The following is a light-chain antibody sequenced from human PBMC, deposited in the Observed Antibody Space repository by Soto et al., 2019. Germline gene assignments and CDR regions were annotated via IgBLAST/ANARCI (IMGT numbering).Light chain of an antibody. CDR3: EAWDDSRYGAV. Sequence: QAVVTQPPSASGTPGQGVTISCSGRSSNIGTNTVNWYKQLPGTAPKLLIYSNDLRPSGVPDRFSGSKSGTSASLAISGLQSEDEADYYCEAWDDSRYGAVFGGGTQLTVL. V-gene: IGLV1-44*01. CDR2: SND. J-gene: IGLJ7*01. CDR1: SSNIGTNT.